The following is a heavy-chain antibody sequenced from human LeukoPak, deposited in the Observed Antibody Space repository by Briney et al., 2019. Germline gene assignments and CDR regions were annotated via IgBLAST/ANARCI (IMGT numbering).Heavy chain of an antibody. D-gene: IGHD6-19*01. J-gene: IGHJ4*02. Sequence: GESLKISCKGFGFTFTNNWIGWVRQKPGKGLEWMGIIYLGDSDVRYSPSFQGQVTISADKSTTTAYLQWSRLKASDTAMYYCARHPSFYSGWPLDYWGQGTLVTVSS. CDR3: ARHPSFYSGWPLDY. V-gene: IGHV5-51*01. CDR2: IYLGDSDV. CDR1: GFTFTNNW.